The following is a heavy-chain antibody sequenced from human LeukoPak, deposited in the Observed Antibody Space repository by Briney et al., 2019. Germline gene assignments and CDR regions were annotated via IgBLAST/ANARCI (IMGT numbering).Heavy chain of an antibody. CDR1: GFTLRYYW. V-gene: IGHV3-74*01. Sequence: GGSLRLSCAASGFTLRYYWMHWVRQAPGEGLVWVSRISRDGATTHYAGSVKGRFTISRDNAKNMVYLQMDSLSAEDTAVYYCVRLLDIDYWGQGTLVTVSS. CDR2: ISRDGATT. CDR3: VRLLDIDY. J-gene: IGHJ4*02. D-gene: IGHD1-1*01.